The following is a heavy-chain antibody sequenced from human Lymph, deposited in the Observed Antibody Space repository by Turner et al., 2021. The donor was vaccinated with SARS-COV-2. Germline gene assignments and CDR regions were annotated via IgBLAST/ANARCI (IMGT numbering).Heavy chain of an antibody. Sequence: QVQLVESGGGVVQPGRSLRLSCAASGFPFSSYAMHWVRQAPGKGLEWVALISYDGSNKYYADSVKGRFTISRDNSKKTLYLQMNSLRAENTAVYYCARDFGGGMDVWGQGTTVTVSS. V-gene: IGHV3-30-3*01. J-gene: IGHJ6*02. CDR3: ARDFGGGMDV. D-gene: IGHD3-16*01. CDR2: ISYDGSNK. CDR1: GFPFSSYA.